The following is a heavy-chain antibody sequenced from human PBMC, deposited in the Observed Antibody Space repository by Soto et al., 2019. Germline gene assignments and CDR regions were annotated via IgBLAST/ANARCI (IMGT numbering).Heavy chain of an antibody. D-gene: IGHD5-12*01. CDR2: MSYDGSNK. CDR3: ASDYTTNDAFDI. J-gene: IGHJ3*02. V-gene: IGHV3-30-3*01. CDR1: GLTFSTYA. Sequence: GGSLRLSCAASGLTFSTYAMHWVRQAPGNGLEWVAVMSYDGSNKYYADSVKGRFTISRDNSKNTLYLQMNSLRAEDTAVYYCASDYTTNDAFDIWGQGTMVTVSS.